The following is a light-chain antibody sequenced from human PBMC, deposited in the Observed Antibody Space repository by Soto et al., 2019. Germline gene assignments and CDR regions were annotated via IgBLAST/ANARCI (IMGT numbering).Light chain of an antibody. CDR1: TSTVATYDL. V-gene: IGLV2-23*02. CDR3: SSFARSVAVYVM. J-gene: IGLJ3*02. Sequence: QSALTQPASVSGSPGQSISISCTGTTSTVATYDLVSWYQQHPGKDPRLLIYEATKRHSGTSNRFSGSKSGNTASLTISGLQSEDEADYYCSSFARSVAVYVMFGGGTKVTVL. CDR2: EAT.